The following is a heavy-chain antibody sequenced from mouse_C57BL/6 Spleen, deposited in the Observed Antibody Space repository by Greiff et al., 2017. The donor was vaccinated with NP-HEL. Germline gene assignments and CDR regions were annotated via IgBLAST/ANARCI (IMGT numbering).Heavy chain of an antibody. Sequence: QVQLKESGPELVKPGASVKISCKASGYAFSSSWMNWVKQRPGKGLEWIGRIYPGDGDTNYNGKFKGKATLTADKSSSTAYMQLSSLTSEDSAVYFCARSGTAQALAYWGQGTLVTVSA. D-gene: IGHD3-2*02. CDR1: GYAFSSSW. J-gene: IGHJ3*01. CDR2: IYPGDGDT. CDR3: ARSGTAQALAY. V-gene: IGHV1-82*01.